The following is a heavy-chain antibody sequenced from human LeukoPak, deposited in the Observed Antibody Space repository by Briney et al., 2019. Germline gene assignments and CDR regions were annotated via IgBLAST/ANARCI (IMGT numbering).Heavy chain of an antibody. CDR3: AKDRDYFDY. J-gene: IGHJ4*02. CDR1: GFTFSSYD. Sequence: GGSLRLSCAASGFTFSSYDMSWVRQAPGKGPEWVSGISGSGGTTYYADSVKGRFTISRDNSKNTLYLQMNSLRAEDTAVYYCAKDRDYFDYWGQGTLVTVSS. V-gene: IGHV3-23*01. CDR2: ISGSGGTT.